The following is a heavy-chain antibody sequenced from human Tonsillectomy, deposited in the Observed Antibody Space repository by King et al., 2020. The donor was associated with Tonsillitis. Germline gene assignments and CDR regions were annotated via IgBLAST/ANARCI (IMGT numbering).Heavy chain of an antibody. CDR3: ARDRYSSGWYEGMDV. CDR2: IYSGGST. CDR1: GFTVSSNY. V-gene: IGHV3-53*01. D-gene: IGHD6-19*01. J-gene: IGHJ6*02. Sequence: EVQLVESGGGLIQPGGSLRLSCAASGFTVSSNYMTWVRQAPGKGLEWVSVIYSGGSTYYADSVKGRFTISRDNSKNILYLQMNSLRAEDTALYYCARDRYSSGWYEGMDVWGQGTTVTVSS.